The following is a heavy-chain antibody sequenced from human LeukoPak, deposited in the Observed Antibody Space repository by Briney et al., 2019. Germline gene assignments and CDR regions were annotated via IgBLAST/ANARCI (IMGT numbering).Heavy chain of an antibody. Sequence: GASVRVSCTVSGYTLTQLSMHWVRQAPGKGREWMGGFDPEDGETIYAQKFQGRVTMTEDTSTDTAYMELSSLRSEDTAVYYCATGIQLWSYGMDVWGQGTTVTVSS. D-gene: IGHD5-18*01. V-gene: IGHV1-24*01. J-gene: IGHJ6*02. CDR2: FDPEDGET. CDR1: GYTLTQLS. CDR3: ATGIQLWSYGMDV.